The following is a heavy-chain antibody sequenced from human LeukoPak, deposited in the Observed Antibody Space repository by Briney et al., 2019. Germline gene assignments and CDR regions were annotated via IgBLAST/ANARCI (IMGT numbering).Heavy chain of an antibody. V-gene: IGHV4-4*07. CDR1: GDSISRFY. CDR3: ARSLDFTVVPAAFFDP. CDR2: MYGSGRT. D-gene: IGHD2-2*01. J-gene: IGHJ5*02. Sequence: SETLSLTCTVSGDSISRFYWNWIRQSAGKGLEWIGRMYGSGRTKYNPSLESRVIMTIDRSKNQFSLKLSSVTAADTAVYYCARSLDFTVVPAAFFDPWGQGTLVTVSS.